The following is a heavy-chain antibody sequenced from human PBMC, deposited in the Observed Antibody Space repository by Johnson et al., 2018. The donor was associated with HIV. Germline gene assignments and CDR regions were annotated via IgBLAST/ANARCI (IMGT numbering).Heavy chain of an antibody. J-gene: IGHJ3*02. D-gene: IGHD3-3*01. V-gene: IGHV3-23*04. Sequence: VQLVESGGGLVQPGGSLRLSCAASGFTFSSYGMSWVRQAPGKGLEWVSAISGSGDNTYYADSVKGRFPISRDRSQNTVYLQMNSLRAEDTAVYYCARVGGTFWRDLAFGIWGQGTMVTVSS. CDR2: ISGSGDNT. CDR3: ARVGGTFWRDLAFGI. CDR1: GFTFSSYG.